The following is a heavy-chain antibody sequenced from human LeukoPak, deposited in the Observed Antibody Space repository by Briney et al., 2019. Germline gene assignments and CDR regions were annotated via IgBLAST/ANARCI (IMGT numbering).Heavy chain of an antibody. Sequence: SQTLSLTCTVSGGSISSGGYYWSWIRQHPGKGLEWIVYIYYSGSTYYNPSLKNRFTISVDTSKNQFSLKLSSVTAADTAVYYCARWRIYPSPATAARPDLSYYYYGMDVWGQGTTVTVSS. V-gene: IGHV4-31*03. CDR1: GGSISSGGYY. CDR3: ARWRIYPSPATAARPDLSYYYYGMDV. D-gene: IGHD6-6*01. J-gene: IGHJ6*02. CDR2: IYYSGST.